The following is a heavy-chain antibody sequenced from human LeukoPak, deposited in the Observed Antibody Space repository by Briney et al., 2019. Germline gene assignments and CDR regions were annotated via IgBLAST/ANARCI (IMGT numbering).Heavy chain of an antibody. CDR2: LSGSGVTT. CDR3: ARVPYSSGWYQFNYYYGMDV. V-gene: IGHV3-23*01. CDR1: GLTFSNSA. J-gene: IGHJ6*02. D-gene: IGHD6-19*01. Sequence: GGSLRLSCAASGLTFSNSAMSWVRPARGKGLGWGSTLSGSGVTTYYADSVKGRFTISRDNSKISLYLQMNSLRAEDTAVYYCARVPYSSGWYQFNYYYGMDVWGQGTTVTVSS.